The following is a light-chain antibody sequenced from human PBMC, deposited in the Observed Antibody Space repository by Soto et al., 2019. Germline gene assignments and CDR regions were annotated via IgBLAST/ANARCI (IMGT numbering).Light chain of an antibody. CDR2: RAS. Sequence: EIVMTQSPATLSVSPGERATLSCRASQSVSSNLAWYQQKPGQAPRLLIYRASTRATGIPARFSGSGSGTEFSLNVSSLQSEDFGVYYCQQYNNWPRTFGQGTQVEIK. CDR1: QSVSSN. V-gene: IGKV3-15*01. CDR3: QQYNNWPRT. J-gene: IGKJ1*01.